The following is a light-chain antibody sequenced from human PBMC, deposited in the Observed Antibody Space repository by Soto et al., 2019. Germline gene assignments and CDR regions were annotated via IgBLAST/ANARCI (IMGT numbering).Light chain of an antibody. CDR2: GDT. J-gene: IGLJ2*01. V-gene: IGLV1-40*01. Sequence: QAVVTQPPSVSGAPGQRVSISCAGGSSNIGAGYDVHWYQQLPRTAPKLLIYGDTNRPSGVPDRFSGSKSGTSASLVITGLQAEDEADYYCQSYDSSLRGHVVFGGGTKLTVL. CDR3: QSYDSSLRGHVV. CDR1: SSNIGAGYD.